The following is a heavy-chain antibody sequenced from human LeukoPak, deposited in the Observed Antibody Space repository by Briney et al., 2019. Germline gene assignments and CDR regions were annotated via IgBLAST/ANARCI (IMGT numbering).Heavy chain of an antibody. J-gene: IGHJ4*02. CDR2: INPSGGST. D-gene: IGHD2/OR15-2a*01. CDR3: AREVGTALSTDY. Sequence: ASVKVSCKASGYTFTSYYMHWVRQAPGQGLEWMGIINPSGGSTSYAQKFQGRVTMTRDMSTSTVYMELSSLRSEDTAVYYCAREVGTALSTDYWRKGTLVTVSS. V-gene: IGHV1-46*01. CDR1: GYTFTSYY.